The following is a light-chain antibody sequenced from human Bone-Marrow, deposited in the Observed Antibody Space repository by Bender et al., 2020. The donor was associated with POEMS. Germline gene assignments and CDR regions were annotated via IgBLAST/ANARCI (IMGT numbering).Light chain of an antibody. CDR3: AAWDDSLSGWV. V-gene: IGLV2-11*01. J-gene: IGLJ3*02. CDR1: SNDVGYYDY. Sequence: QSALTQPRSVSGSPGQSVTISCTGTSNDVGYYDYVSWYQQHPGKAPKLMIYDVSKRPSGVPDRFSGSKSVNTATLTISGLQTEDEADYYCAAWDDSLSGWVFGGGTKLTVL. CDR2: DVS.